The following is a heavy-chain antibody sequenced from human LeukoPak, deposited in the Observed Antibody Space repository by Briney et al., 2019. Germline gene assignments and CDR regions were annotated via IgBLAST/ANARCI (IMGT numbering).Heavy chain of an antibody. CDR1: GGSISSYY. Sequence: KPSETLSLTCTVSGGSISSYYWSWIRQPPGKGLEWIGYIYYSGSTNYNPSLKSRVTISVDTSKNQFSLKLSSVTAADTAVHYCARVFVEPYYFDYWGQGTLVTVSS. CDR2: IYYSGST. V-gene: IGHV4-59*01. J-gene: IGHJ4*02. D-gene: IGHD1-1*01. CDR3: ARVFVEPYYFDY.